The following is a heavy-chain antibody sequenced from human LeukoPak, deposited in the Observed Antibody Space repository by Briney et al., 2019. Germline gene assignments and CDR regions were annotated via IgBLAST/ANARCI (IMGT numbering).Heavy chain of an antibody. D-gene: IGHD2-8*01. CDR2: MNPNSGNT. CDR1: GYTFTSYD. CDR3: ARAYCTNGVCFWFDP. Sequence: ASVKVSCKASGYTFTSYDINWVRQATGQGLEXXXXMNPNSGNTGYAQKFQGRVTMTRNTSISTAYMELSSLRSEDTAVYYCARAYCTNGVCFWFDPWGQGTLVTVSS. J-gene: IGHJ5*02. V-gene: IGHV1-8*01.